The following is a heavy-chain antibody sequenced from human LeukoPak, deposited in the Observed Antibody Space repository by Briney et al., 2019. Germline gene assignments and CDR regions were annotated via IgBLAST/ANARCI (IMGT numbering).Heavy chain of an antibody. CDR3: RRGGNRSGWPEGGFEY. Sequence: ASVKVSCKASGYTFTGYYMHWVRQAPGQGLEWMGRINPNSGGTNYAQKFQGRVTMTRDTSISTAYMQLSRLRSADPAVYYCRRGGNRSGWPEGGFEYCGQGDLVTVSS. CDR1: GYTFTGYY. V-gene: IGHV1-2*06. D-gene: IGHD6-19*01. CDR2: INPNSGGT. J-gene: IGHJ4*02.